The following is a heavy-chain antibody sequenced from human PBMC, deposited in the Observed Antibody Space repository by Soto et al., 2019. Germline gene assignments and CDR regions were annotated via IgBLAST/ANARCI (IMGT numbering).Heavy chain of an antibody. V-gene: IGHV1-18*01. D-gene: IGHD2-21*02. Sequence: QVQLVQSGAEVKKPGASVKVSCKTSGYTFTNFGLSWVRQAPGQGLEWMGWISAYNGNTNYAQNFQGRVTMTTDTATSTAYLEPRSLRSDDTAVYYSALGVTPIAYWGQGTLVTVSS. CDR2: ISAYNGNT. J-gene: IGHJ4*02. CDR3: ALGVTPIAY. CDR1: GYTFTNFG.